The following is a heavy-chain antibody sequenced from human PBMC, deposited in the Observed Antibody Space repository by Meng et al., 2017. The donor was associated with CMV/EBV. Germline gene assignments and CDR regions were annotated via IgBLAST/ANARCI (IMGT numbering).Heavy chain of an antibody. CDR1: GRTLSSYA. J-gene: IGHJ2*01. D-gene: IGHD4-17*01. V-gene: IGHV1-69*01. CDR2: IIPIFGTA. Sequence: QVHVGEAGAEVNRPGSAVKGSCKASGRTLSSYAISWVRQAPGQGLEWMGGIIPIFGTANYAQKFQGRVTINADESTSTAYMELSSLRSEDTAVYYCAREVDDYGDGWYFDLWGRGTLVTVSS. CDR3: AREVDDYGDGWYFDL.